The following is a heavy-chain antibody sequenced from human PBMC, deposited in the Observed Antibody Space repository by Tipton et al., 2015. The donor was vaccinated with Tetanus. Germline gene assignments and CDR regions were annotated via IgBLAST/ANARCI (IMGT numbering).Heavy chain of an antibody. V-gene: IGHV3-15*01. J-gene: IGHJ4*02. CDR3: TTDSLNYYDSTGYYFY. D-gene: IGHD3-22*01. CDR1: GFSFSNSW. Sequence: SLRLSCAASGFSFSNSWMSWVRQAPGRGLEWVGRIQSQPEGGSTVYGAAVKGRVTISRDNSKSTIYLQMNSLQADDTAVCYCTTDSLNYYDSTGYYFYWGQGTRVTVSS. CDR2: IQSQPEGGST.